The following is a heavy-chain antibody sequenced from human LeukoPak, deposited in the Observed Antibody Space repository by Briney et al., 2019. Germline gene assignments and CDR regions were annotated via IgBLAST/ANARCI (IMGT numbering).Heavy chain of an antibody. CDR2: MYAAGST. CDR1: GFTFSDYA. Sequence: GGSLRLSCAGSGFTFSDYAINWVRQAPGKGLESVSVMYAAGSTYYADSVRGRFTISRDTSKNTLYLQMNSLRVEDTAIYYCARAPYTTSWSNFDYWGQGTLVTVSP. CDR3: ARAPYTTSWSNFDY. V-gene: IGHV3-53*01. J-gene: IGHJ4*02. D-gene: IGHD3-16*01.